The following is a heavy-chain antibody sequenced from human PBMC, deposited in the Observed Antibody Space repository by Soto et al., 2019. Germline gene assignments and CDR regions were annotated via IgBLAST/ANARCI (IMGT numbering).Heavy chain of an antibody. CDR2: INPSGGST. CDR1: GYTFTSYY. V-gene: IGHV1-46*01. Sequence: ASVKVSCKASGYTFTSYYMHWVRQAPGQGLEWMGIINPSGGSTSHAQKFQGRVTMTRDTSTSTVYMELSSLRSEDTAVYYCATRFSSSWTDYYYGMDVWGQGTTVTVSS. J-gene: IGHJ6*02. D-gene: IGHD6-13*01. CDR3: ATRFSSSWTDYYYGMDV.